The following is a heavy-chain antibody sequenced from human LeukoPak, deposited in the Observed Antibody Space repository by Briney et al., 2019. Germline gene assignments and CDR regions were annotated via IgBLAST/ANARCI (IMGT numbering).Heavy chain of an antibody. CDR2: ISGTGDST. Sequence: PGGSLRLSCAASGFTFSNSAMSWVRQAPGKGLEWVSVISGTGDSTYYADSVKGRFTISRDNSKNTLYLQMNNLRPEDTAVYYCAKDGSQSYFDFWSGYNNWFDPWGQGTLVTVSS. J-gene: IGHJ5*02. D-gene: IGHD3-3*01. CDR1: GFTFSNSA. CDR3: AKDGSQSYFDFWSGYNNWFDP. V-gene: IGHV3-23*01.